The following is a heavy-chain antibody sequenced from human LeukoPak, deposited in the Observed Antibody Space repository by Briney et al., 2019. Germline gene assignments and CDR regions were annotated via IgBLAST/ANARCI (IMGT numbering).Heavy chain of an antibody. CDR2: INPSGGST. D-gene: IGHD5-24*01. CDR1: GYTFTSYY. CDR3: AGDAMIRDGSRNYYYYMDV. Sequence: GASVKVSCKASGYTFTSYYMHWVRQAPGQGLEWMGIINPSGGSTSYAQKFQGRVTMTRDMSTSTVYMELSSLRSEDTAVYYCAGDAMIRDGSRNYYYYMDVWGKGTTVTVSS. J-gene: IGHJ6*03. V-gene: IGHV1-46*01.